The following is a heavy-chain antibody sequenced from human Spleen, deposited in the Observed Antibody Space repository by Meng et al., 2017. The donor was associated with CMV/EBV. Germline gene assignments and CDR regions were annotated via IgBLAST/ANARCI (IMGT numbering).Heavy chain of an antibody. J-gene: IGHJ6*01. CDR2: MNPNSGNT. Sequence: ASVKVSCKASGYTFTNYEIDWVRQAAGQGLEWMGWMNPNSGNTDFAQRFQGRVTMTRNTSISTAYMELSSLTSEDTAVYYCARGGVVVAGTPVVYYHGMDV. D-gene: IGHD2-15*01. V-gene: IGHV1-8*01. CDR3: ARGGVVVAGTPVVYYHGMDV. CDR1: GYTFTNYE.